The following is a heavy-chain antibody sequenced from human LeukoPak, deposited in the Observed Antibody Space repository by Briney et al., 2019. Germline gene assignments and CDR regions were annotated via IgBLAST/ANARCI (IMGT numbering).Heavy chain of an antibody. CDR2: IIAILGIA. V-gene: IGHV1-69*04. D-gene: IGHD3-22*01. J-gene: IGHJ5*02. CDR3: AREKEYYYDSSGPTDWFDP. Sequence: SVKVSCKASGGTFSSYTISWVRQAPGQGLGWMGRIIAILGIANYAQKFQGRVTITADKSTSTAYMELSSLRSEDTAVYYCAREKEYYYDSSGPTDWFDPWGQGTLVTVSS. CDR1: GGTFSSYT.